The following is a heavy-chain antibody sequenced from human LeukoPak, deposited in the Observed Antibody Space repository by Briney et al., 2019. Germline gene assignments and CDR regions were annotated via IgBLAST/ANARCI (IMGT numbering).Heavy chain of an antibody. CDR2: IYYSGST. CDR3: ARAAGSWYGYYYYYYMDV. CDR1: GGSISSSSYY. D-gene: IGHD6-13*01. V-gene: IGHV4-39*07. J-gene: IGHJ6*03. Sequence: SETLSLTCTVSGGSISSSSYYWGWIRQPPGKGLEWIGSIYYSGSTYYNPSLKSRVTISVGTSKNQFSLKLSSVTAADTAVYYCARAAGSWYGYYYYYYMDVWGKGTTVTVSS.